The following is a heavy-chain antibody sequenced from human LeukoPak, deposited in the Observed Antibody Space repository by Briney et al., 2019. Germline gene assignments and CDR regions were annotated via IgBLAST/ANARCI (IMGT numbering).Heavy chain of an antibody. J-gene: IGHJ4*02. CDR2: MNPNSGNT. Sequence: ASVKVSCKASGYTFTSYDINWVRQATGQGLEWMGWMNPNSGNTGYAQKFQGRVTMTRNTSISTAYMELSSLRSEDKAVYYCARGRWAYYYDSSGYKYWGQGTLVTVSS. V-gene: IGHV1-8*01. D-gene: IGHD3-22*01. CDR3: ARGRWAYYYDSSGYKY. CDR1: GYTFTSYD.